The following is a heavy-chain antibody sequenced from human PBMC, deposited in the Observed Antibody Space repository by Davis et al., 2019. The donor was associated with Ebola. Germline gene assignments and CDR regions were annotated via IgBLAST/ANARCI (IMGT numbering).Heavy chain of an antibody. CDR2: ISSSSSYI. CDR3: ANTIKDIVLVPAALDY. D-gene: IGHD2-2*01. V-gene: IGHV3-21*04. Sequence: GGSLRLSCAASGFTFSSYSMNWVRQAPGKGLEWVSSISSSSSYIYYADSVKGRFTISRDNSKNTLYLQMNSLRAEDTAVYYCANTIKDIVLVPAALDYWGQGTLVTVSS. CDR1: GFTFSSYS. J-gene: IGHJ4*02.